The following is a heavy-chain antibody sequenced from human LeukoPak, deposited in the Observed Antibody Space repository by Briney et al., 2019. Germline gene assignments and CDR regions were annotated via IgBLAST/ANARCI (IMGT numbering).Heavy chain of an antibody. J-gene: IGHJ4*02. Sequence: PGGSLRLSCAASGFTFSSYEMNWVRQAPGKGLEWVSYISSSGSTIYYADSVKGRFTISRDNAKNSLYLQMNSLRAEDTAVYYCAREGNVEMATTIDYWGQGTLVTVSS. CDR3: AREGNVEMATTIDY. CDR2: ISSSGSTI. CDR1: GFTFSSYE. D-gene: IGHD5-24*01. V-gene: IGHV3-48*03.